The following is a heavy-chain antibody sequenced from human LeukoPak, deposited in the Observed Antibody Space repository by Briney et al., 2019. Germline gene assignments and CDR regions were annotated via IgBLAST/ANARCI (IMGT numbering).Heavy chain of an antibody. CDR1: GFKFSSYS. CDR2: ISSSGSTI. CDR3: AELGITMIGGV. Sequence: GGSLRLSCAASGFKFSSYSMNWVRQAPGKGLEWVSYISSSGSTIYYADSVKGRFTISRDNAKNSLYLQMNSLRAEDTAVYYCAELGITMIGGVWGEGTTVTISS. D-gene: IGHD3-10*02. J-gene: IGHJ6*04. V-gene: IGHV3-48*04.